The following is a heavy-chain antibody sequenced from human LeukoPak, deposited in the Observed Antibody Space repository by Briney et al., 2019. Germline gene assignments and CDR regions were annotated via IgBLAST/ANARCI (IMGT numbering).Heavy chain of an antibody. CDR2: INPSSGGT. Sequence: ASVKVSCKASGYTFTGYYMHWVRQAPGQGLEWMGWINPSSGGTNYAQKFQGRVTMTRDTSISTAYMELSRLRSDDTAVYYCARSVVVVAATRPYGTRGFDYWGQGTLVTVSS. J-gene: IGHJ4*02. V-gene: IGHV1-2*02. CDR3: ARSVVVVAATRPYGTRGFDY. D-gene: IGHD2-15*01. CDR1: GYTFTGYY.